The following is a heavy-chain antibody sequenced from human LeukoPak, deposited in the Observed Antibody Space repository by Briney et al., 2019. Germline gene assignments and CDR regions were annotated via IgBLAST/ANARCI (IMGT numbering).Heavy chain of an antibody. CDR2: IKQDGSEK. J-gene: IGHJ6*02. CDR1: GFTFSSYW. V-gene: IGHV3-7*01. CDR3: ARDLGGPGIAAAGTVDYYGMDV. Sequence: PGGSLRLSCAASGFTFSSYWMSWVRQAPGKGLEWVANIKQDGSEKYYVDSVKGRFTISRDNAKNSLYLQMNSLRAEDTAVYYCARDLGGPGIAAAGTVDYYGMDVWGQGTTVTVSS. D-gene: IGHD6-13*01.